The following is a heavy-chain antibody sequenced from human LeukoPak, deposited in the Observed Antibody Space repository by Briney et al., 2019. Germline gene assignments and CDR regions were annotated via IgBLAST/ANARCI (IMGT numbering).Heavy chain of an antibody. CDR1: GFTVSSNY. Sequence: GGSLRLSCAASGFTVSSNYMSWVRQAPGKGLEWVSVIYSGGSTYYADSVKGRFTISRDNSKNTLYLQMNSLRAEDTAVCYCASSRDSSGYYSRTFDYWGQGTLVTVSS. J-gene: IGHJ4*02. V-gene: IGHV3-53*01. D-gene: IGHD3-22*01. CDR2: IYSGGST. CDR3: ASSRDSSGYYSRTFDY.